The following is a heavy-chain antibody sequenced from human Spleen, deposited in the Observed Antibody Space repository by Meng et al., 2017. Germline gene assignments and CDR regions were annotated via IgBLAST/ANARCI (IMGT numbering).Heavy chain of an antibody. CDR3: ARDKSHYDGRSGWFDP. J-gene: IGHJ5*02. V-gene: IGHV3-30-3*01. Sequence: QIQLVESGGGVVKPGGSLRLSCSTPGFSFTDYAMHWVRQAPGRGPEWVAIVSHDGNSGCYADSVKGRFSVSRDNFKNIQFLHMNSLRPEDTAVYYCARDKSHYDGRSGWFDPCGQGTLVTVSS. CDR2: VSHDGNSG. D-gene: IGHD3-16*01. CDR1: GFSFTDYA.